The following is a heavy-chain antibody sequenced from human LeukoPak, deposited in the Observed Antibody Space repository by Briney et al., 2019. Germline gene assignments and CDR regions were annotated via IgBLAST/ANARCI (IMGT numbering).Heavy chain of an antibody. J-gene: IGHJ4*02. CDR2: IIPIFGTA. D-gene: IGHD3-3*01. CDR3: ARSLDFWSGSYDY. Sequence: SVKVSCKASGGTFSSYAISWVRQAPGQGLEWMGGIIPIFGTANYAQKFQGRVTITTDESTSTAYMELSSLRSEDTAVYYCARSLDFWSGSYDYWGQGTLVTVSS. CDR1: GGTFSSYA. V-gene: IGHV1-69*05.